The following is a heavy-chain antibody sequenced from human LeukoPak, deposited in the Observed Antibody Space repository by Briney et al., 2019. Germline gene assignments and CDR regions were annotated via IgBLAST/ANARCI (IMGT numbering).Heavy chain of an antibody. V-gene: IGHV3-7*01. D-gene: IGHD3-10*01. CDR3: SRDYNNNSPGGLYY. CDR2: IKQDGNEK. Sequence: PGGSLRLSCAASGFTFSTYWMTWVRQAPGKGLEWVANIKQDGNEKYYVDSVEGRFTISRDNAKKSLYLQMNSLRAEDTAVYYCSRDYNNNSPGGLYYWGQGTLVTVSS. CDR1: GFTFSTYW. J-gene: IGHJ4*02.